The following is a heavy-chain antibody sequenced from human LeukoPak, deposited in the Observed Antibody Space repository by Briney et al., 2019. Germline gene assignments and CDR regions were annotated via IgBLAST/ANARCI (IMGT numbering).Heavy chain of an antibody. D-gene: IGHD4-17*01. Sequence: SETLSLTCTVSGYSLSSGYYWGWIRQPPGKGLEWIGEINHNGSTNYNPSLKRRVTISVDTSNNQFSLKLSSGTAADTAVYYCARDGDGDYLFSYYFDYWGQGTLVTVSS. J-gene: IGHJ4*02. CDR2: INHNGST. V-gene: IGHV4-38-2*02. CDR3: ARDGDGDYLFSYYFDY. CDR1: GYSLSSGYY.